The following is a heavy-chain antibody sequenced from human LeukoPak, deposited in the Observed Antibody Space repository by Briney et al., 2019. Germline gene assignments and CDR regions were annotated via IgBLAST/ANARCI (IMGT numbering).Heavy chain of an antibody. CDR1: GFTFSSYS. CDR3: ARVADNSGWYAAN. CDR2: ISSSSSTI. D-gene: IGHD6-19*01. Sequence: SGGSLRLSCAASGFTFSSYSMNWVRQAPGKGLEWVSYISSSSSTIYYADSVKGRFTISRDNAKNTLYLQMNGLRAEDAATYYCARVADNSGWYAANWGQGTLVTVSS. V-gene: IGHV3-48*04. J-gene: IGHJ4*02.